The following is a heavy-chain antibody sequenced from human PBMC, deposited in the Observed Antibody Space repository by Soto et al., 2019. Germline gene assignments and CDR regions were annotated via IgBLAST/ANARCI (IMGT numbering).Heavy chain of an antibody. D-gene: IGHD2-2*01. CDR1: GGSISGYY. J-gene: IGHJ4*02. Sequence: KPSETLSLTCTVSGGSISGYYWSWIRQPPGKGLEWIGYIYYSGSTNYNPSLKSRVTISVDTSKNQFSLKLSSVTAADTAVYYCARYYCTSDTCYYFDYWGQGTLVTVS. CDR2: IYYSGST. CDR3: ARYYCTSDTCYYFDY. V-gene: IGHV4-59*01.